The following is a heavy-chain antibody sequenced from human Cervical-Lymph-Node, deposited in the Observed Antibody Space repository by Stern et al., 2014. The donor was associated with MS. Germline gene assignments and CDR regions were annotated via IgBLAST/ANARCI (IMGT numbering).Heavy chain of an antibody. Sequence: VHLVESGGGVVQPGRTLRLSCAASGFTFSTYAMRWVRQAPGKGLEWVAVIWFDGSNEYYADSVTGRFTVSRDNSKNTLYLQMNSLRAEDTAVYYCARGFHTILDWGQGTLVTVSS. J-gene: IGHJ4*02. CDR1: GFTFSTYA. V-gene: IGHV3-33*01. CDR2: IWFDGSNE. D-gene: IGHD3-3*01. CDR3: ARGFHTILD.